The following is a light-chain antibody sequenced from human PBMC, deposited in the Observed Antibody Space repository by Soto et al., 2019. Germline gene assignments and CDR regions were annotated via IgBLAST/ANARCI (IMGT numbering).Light chain of an antibody. Sequence: EIVLTQSPGTLSLSPGERATFSCRASQSVSSNYLAWYQQKPGQAPRLLIYDASNRATGIPDRFSGGGSGTDFTLTISRLEPEDFAVYYCQQFASYPLTFGGGTKVDIK. CDR2: DAS. V-gene: IGKV3-20*01. J-gene: IGKJ4*01. CDR1: QSVSSNY. CDR3: QQFASYPLT.